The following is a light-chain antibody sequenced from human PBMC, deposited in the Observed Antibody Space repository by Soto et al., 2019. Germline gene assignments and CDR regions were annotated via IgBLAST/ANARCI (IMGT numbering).Light chain of an antibody. CDR2: DNT. Sequence: QSVLTQPPSVSGAPGQRVTISCTGNSSNIGAIYDVHWYQQHPGTAPKLLIYDNTNRPSGVPDRFSGSKSGTSASLAISGLQAEDEADYYCQAFDSRLSVSGGLYFFGTGTKVTVL. J-gene: IGLJ1*01. CDR1: SSNIGAIYD. CDR3: QAFDSRLSVSGGLYF. V-gene: IGLV1-40*01.